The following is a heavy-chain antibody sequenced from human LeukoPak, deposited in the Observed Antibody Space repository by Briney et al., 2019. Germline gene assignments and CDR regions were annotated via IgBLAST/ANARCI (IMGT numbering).Heavy chain of an antibody. J-gene: IGHJ5*02. CDR3: ARRGDYCSADNCYPWWFDP. Sequence: GASLNFSCTGSGYSSTNYWIGWVRHTPGKGLEWIGIIYPGDSDTRYSPSFQGQVTISADKSISTAYLQWSSLQASDTAMYYCARRGDYCSADNCYPWWFDPWGQGTLVTVSS. CDR2: IYPGDSDT. CDR1: GYSSTNYW. D-gene: IGHD2-15*01. V-gene: IGHV5-51*01.